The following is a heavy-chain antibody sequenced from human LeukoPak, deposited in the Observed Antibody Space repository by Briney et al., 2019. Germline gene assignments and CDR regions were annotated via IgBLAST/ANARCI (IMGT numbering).Heavy chain of an antibody. D-gene: IGHD6-13*01. Sequence: GGSLRLSCAASGFTFSTYWMHWVRRVPGKGLAWVSLINSDGSTTNYADSVRGRFTISRDNAKNTLYLQMNSLRAEDTAVYYCARGPRNSSSYQYFQHWGQGTLVTVSS. CDR1: GFTFSTYW. CDR3: ARGPRNSSSYQYFQH. V-gene: IGHV3-74*01. CDR2: INSDGSTT. J-gene: IGHJ1*01.